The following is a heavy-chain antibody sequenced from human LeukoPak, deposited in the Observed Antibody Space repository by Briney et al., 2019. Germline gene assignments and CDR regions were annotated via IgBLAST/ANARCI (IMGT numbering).Heavy chain of an antibody. V-gene: IGHV4-34*01. D-gene: IGHD1-7*01. CDR2: INHSGST. Sequence: SETLSLTCAVYGGSFSGYYWSWIRQPPGKGLEWIGEINHSGSTNYNPSLKSRVTISVDTSKNQFSLKLSSVTAADAAVYYCARIIPRITGTTLGYYFDYWGQGTLVTVSS. J-gene: IGHJ4*02. CDR1: GGSFSGYY. CDR3: ARIIPRITGTTLGYYFDY.